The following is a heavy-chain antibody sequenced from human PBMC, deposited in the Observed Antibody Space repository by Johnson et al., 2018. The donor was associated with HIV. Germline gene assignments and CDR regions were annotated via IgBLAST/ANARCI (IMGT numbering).Heavy chain of an antibody. CDR3: ARDGHGIWENAAFDV. J-gene: IGHJ3*01. D-gene: IGHD1-26*01. CDR1: GFTFSSYA. V-gene: IGHV3-30*04. Sequence: QVQLVESGGGVVQPGRSLRLSCAASGFTFSSYAMHWVRQAPGKGLEWVAVISYDGSNKYYADPVRGRFTISRDNSKNTLYLQMNSLRAEDTVVYYCARDGHGIWENAAFDVWGQGTMVTVSS. CDR2: ISYDGSNK.